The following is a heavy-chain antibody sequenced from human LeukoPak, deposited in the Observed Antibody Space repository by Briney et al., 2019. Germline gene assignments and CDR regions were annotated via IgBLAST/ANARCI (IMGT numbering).Heavy chain of an antibody. CDR3: ARGSDFYDFWSGYYAGAEYFQH. CDR2: ISAYNGNT. CDR1: GYTFTSYG. Sequence: ASVKVSCKASGYTFTSYGISWVRQAPGQGLEWMGWISAYNGNTNYAQKLQDRVTMTTDTSTSTAYMELRSLRSDDTAVYYCARGSDFYDFWSGYYAGAEYFQHWGQGTLVTVSS. D-gene: IGHD3-3*01. V-gene: IGHV1-18*01. J-gene: IGHJ1*01.